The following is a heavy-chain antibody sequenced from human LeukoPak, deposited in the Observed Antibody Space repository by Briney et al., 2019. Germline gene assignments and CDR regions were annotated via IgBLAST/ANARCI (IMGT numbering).Heavy chain of an antibody. D-gene: IGHD3-16*01. V-gene: IGHV1-69*01. Sequence: SGRVSCKASGGTFSSYAISWVRRAPGQRLEWMGGFIPLFGSADSANKFPGRVTISADQSTSTAYMELRSRRSEDTAAYYCARDPASFGARGGYYYLGMDVWGQGTTVTVPS. CDR1: GGTFSSYA. CDR2: FIPLFGSA. J-gene: IGHJ6*02. CDR3: ARDPASFGARGGYYYLGMDV.